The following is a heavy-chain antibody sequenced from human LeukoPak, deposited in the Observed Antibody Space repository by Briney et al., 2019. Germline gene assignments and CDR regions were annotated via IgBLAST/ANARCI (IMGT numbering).Heavy chain of an antibody. D-gene: IGHD2/OR15-2a*01. Sequence: PSESLSLTCTVSGGSISNSCFYWGWIRQPPGKGLECITSISYPGSTFYNPSLRSRVTISVDTSKNQFSLRLSSVTAADTAVYYCAAGNTTFLYYFDYWGQGTLVTVSS. CDR3: AAGNTTFLYYFDY. J-gene: IGHJ4*02. CDR1: GGSISNSCFY. V-gene: IGHV4-39*01. CDR2: ISYPGST.